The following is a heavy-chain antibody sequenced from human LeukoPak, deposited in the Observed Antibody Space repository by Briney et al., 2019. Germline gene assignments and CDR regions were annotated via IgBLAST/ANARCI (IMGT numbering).Heavy chain of an antibody. V-gene: IGHV4-59*08. CDR3: AANYYDSSGYDN. CDR1: GGSISSYY. Sequence: SETLSLTCTVSGGSISSYYWSWIRQPPGKGLEWIGYTYYSGSTNYNPSLKSRVTISVDTSKNQFSLKLSSVTAADTAVYYCAANYYDSSGYDNWGQGTLVTVSS. D-gene: IGHD3-22*01. CDR2: TYYSGST. J-gene: IGHJ4*02.